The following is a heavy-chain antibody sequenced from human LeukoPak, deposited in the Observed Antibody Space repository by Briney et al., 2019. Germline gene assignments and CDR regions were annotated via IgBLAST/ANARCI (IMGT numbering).Heavy chain of an antibody. CDR2: IYATGST. V-gene: IGHV4-4*07. J-gene: IGHJ4*02. CDR3: ARAPAGSAKYEY. D-gene: IGHD6-13*01. CDR1: GGSISSYS. Sequence: SETLSLTCSVSGGSISSYSWTWIRQPAGKGLEWIGRIYATGSTNFNPSLKSRVTMSVDTSKSQVSLNLSSVTAADTAVYYCARAPAGSAKYEYWGQGILVTVSS.